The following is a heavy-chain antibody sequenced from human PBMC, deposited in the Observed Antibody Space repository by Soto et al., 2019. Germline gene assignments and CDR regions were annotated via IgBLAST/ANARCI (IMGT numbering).Heavy chain of an antibody. CDR3: ARVRTENYYGMDV. CDR1: GFTFSNYW. Sequence: GGSLRLSCAASGFTFSNYWMSWVRQAPGKGLEWVANIKQDETEKYYVDSVKGRFAISRDNAKNSLFLQMNSLRVDDTAVYYCARVRTENYYGMDVWGQGTTVTVSS. J-gene: IGHJ6*02. V-gene: IGHV3-7*05. CDR2: IKQDETEK.